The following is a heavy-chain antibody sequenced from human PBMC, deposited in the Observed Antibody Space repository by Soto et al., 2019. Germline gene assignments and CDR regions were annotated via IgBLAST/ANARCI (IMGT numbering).Heavy chain of an antibody. D-gene: IGHD4-17*01. CDR2: IYLGDSDT. CDR3: ARRTVGNQGSTFDF. CDR1: GYRFSTYW. V-gene: IGHV5-51*01. J-gene: IGHJ4*02. Sequence: GESLKISCQGSGYRFSTYWVGWVRQRPGKGLEWMGIIYLGDSDTKYSPSSEGQVTISADKSVDTAYLEWRSLKTSDTATYFCARRTVGNQGSTFDFWAREHRSPSPQ.